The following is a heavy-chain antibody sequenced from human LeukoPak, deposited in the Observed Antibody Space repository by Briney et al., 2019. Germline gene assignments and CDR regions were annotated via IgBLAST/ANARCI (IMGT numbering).Heavy chain of an antibody. V-gene: IGHV3-30-3*01. CDR1: GFTFSSYA. J-gene: IGHJ3*02. D-gene: IGHD1-26*01. Sequence: GRSLRLSCAASGFTFSSYAMHWVRQAPGKGLEWVAVISYDGSNKYYADSVKGRFTISRDNSKNTLYLQMNSLRAEDTAVYYCAREGKELLRSFDIWGQGTMVTVSS. CDR3: AREGKELLRSFDI. CDR2: ISYDGSNK.